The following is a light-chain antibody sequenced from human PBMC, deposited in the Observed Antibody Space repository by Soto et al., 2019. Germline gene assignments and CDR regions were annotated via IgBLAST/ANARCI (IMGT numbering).Light chain of an antibody. CDR2: GNS. CDR3: QSYDSSLSGHVV. Sequence: QSVLTQPPSVSGAPGQRVTISCTGSSSNIGAGYDVHWYQQLPGTAPKLLIYGNSNRPSGFPDRFSGSKSGTSASLAITGLQAEYEADYYCQSYDSSLSGHVVFGGGTKLTVL. J-gene: IGLJ2*01. CDR1: SSNIGAGYD. V-gene: IGLV1-40*01.